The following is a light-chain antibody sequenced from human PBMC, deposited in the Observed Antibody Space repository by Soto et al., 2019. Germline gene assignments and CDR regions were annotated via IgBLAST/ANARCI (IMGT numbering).Light chain of an antibody. V-gene: IGKV3-11*01. J-gene: IGKJ1*01. CDR1: QSVSSY. CDR2: DAS. Sequence: EIVLTQSPATLSLSPGERATLSCRASQSVSSYLAWYQQKPGQAPRLLIYDASNRATGIPARFSGSGSGTDFTLTISSLEHEDFAVYYWQQRSNWRPWTFGQGTKVEIK. CDR3: QQRSNWRPWT.